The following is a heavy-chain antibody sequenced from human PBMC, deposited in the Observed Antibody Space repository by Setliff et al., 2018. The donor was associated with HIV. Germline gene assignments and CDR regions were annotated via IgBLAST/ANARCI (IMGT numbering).Heavy chain of an antibody. J-gene: IGHJ4*02. V-gene: IGHV1-18*04. CDR3: ARQLSNSLDY. CDR2: ISAYNGNT. CDR1: GYTFTGYF. Sequence: ASVKVSCKASGYTFTGYFIHWVRQAPGQGLEWMGWISAYNGNTNYSQNLQGRVTMTTDTSTSTAYMELRSLRSDDTAMYFCARQLSNSLDYWGQGTLVTSPQ. D-gene: IGHD7-27*01.